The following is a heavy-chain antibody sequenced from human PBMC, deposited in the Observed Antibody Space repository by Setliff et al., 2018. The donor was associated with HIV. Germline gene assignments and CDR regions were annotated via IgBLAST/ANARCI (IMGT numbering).Heavy chain of an antibody. CDR1: GGSFRGYY. J-gene: IGHJ3*02. V-gene: IGHV4-34*01. D-gene: IGHD3-22*01. Sequence: SETLSLTCAVYGGSFRGYYWSWIRQPPGKGLEWIGEINHSGSTNYNPSLKSRVTISVDTSKNQFSLKLSSVTAADTAVYYCARGPLDYYDSSGYLDAFDIWGQGTMVTVSS. CDR2: INHSGST. CDR3: ARGPLDYYDSSGYLDAFDI.